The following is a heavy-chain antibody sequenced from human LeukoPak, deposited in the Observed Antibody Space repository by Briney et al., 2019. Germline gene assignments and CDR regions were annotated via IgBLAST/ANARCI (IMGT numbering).Heavy chain of an antibody. CDR1: GFTFSSCA. J-gene: IGHJ4*02. D-gene: IGHD3-22*01. CDR3: VKAAYDSSGYYFDY. CDR2: ISSNGGST. Sequence: GGSLRLSCSASGFTFSSCAMHWVRQAPGKGLEYVSAISSNGGSTYYADSVKGRFTISRDNSKNTLYLQMSSLRAEDTAVYYCVKAAYDSSGYYFDYWGQGTLVTVSS. V-gene: IGHV3-64D*06.